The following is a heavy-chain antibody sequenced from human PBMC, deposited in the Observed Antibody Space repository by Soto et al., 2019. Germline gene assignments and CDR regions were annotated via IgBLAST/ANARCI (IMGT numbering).Heavy chain of an antibody. CDR2: IYYSGST. Sequence: SETLSLTCTVSGGSISSGGYYWSWIRQHPGKCLEWIGYIYYSGSTYYNPSLKSRVTISVDTSKNQFSLKLSSVTAADTAVSYCARIVFLWLGEVLVSYFDFRGQGTPDPVSS. V-gene: IGHV4-31*03. CDR1: GGSISSGGYY. D-gene: IGHD3-10*01. CDR3: ARIVFLWLGEVLVSYFDF. J-gene: IGHJ4*01.